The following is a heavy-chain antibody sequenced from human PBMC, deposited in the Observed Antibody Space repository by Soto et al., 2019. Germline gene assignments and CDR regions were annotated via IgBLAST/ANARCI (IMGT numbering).Heavy chain of an antibody. J-gene: IGHJ6*02. CDR2: ISYDGSNK. CDR1: GFTFSSYA. D-gene: IGHD2-15*01. Sequence: SPRLSCAASGFTFSSYAMHWVRQAPGKGLEWVAVISYDGSNKYYADSVKGRFTISRDNSKNTLYLHMNSLRAEDTAVYYCARDGDLLGAPHYYYYGMDVWGRGPTGTV. CDR3: ARDGDLLGAPHYYYYGMDV. V-gene: IGHV3-30-3*01.